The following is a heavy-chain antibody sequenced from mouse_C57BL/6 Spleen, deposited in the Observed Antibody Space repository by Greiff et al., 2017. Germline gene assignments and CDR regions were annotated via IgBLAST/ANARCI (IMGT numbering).Heavy chain of an antibody. J-gene: IGHJ2*01. Sequence: QVQLQQSGAELVRPGTSVKMSCKASGYTFTNYWIGWAKQRPGHGLEWIGDIYPGGGYTNYNEKFKGKATLTADKSSSTAYMQFSSLTSEDSAIYYGARRITTVVAPGYFDYWGQGTTLTVSS. D-gene: IGHD1-1*01. CDR2: IYPGGGYT. CDR1: GYTFTNYW. CDR3: ARRITTVVAPGYFDY. V-gene: IGHV1-63*01.